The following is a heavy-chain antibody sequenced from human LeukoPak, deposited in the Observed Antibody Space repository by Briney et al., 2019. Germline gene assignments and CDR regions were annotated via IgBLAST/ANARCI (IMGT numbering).Heavy chain of an antibody. CDR1: GYTFTDYY. J-gene: IGHJ6*03. CDR3: AREDGEGSGSYYRGHYYYMDV. Sequence: ASVKVSCKASGYTFTDYYIHWVRQAPGQGLEWMGWIDPNSGGTNYAQKFQGRVTMTRDTSISTAYMELSRLRSDDTAVYYCAREDGEGSGSYYRGHYYYMDVWGKGTTVTVSS. V-gene: IGHV1-2*02. CDR2: IDPNSGGT. D-gene: IGHD3-10*01.